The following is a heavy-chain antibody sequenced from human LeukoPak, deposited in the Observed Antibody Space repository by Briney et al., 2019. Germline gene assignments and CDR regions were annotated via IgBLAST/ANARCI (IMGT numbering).Heavy chain of an antibody. CDR1: GGSISSYY. J-gene: IGHJ4*02. CDR2: IYYSGST. D-gene: IGHD6-19*01. V-gene: IGHV4-59*01. Sequence: PSETLSLTCTVSGGSISSYYWSWIRQPPGKGLEWIGYIYYSGSTNYNPSLKSRVTISVDTSKNQFSLKLRSVTAADTAVYYCASLGGAVTGTPFDYWGQGTLVTVSS. CDR3: ASLGGAVTGTPFDY.